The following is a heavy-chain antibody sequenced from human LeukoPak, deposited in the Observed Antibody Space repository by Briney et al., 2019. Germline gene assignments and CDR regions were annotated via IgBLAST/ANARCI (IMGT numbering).Heavy chain of an antibody. V-gene: IGHV3-11*06. J-gene: IGHJ5*02. CDR3: ARVMIGTVNWFDP. Sequence: GGSLRLSCVASGFTFSDYYMSWIRQAPGKGLEWVSYIGSSSTYSSYADSVKGRFTISRDNAKNSLYLQMNSLRAEDTAVYYCARVMIGTVNWFDPWGQGTLVTVSS. CDR2: IGSSSTYS. CDR1: GFTFSDYY. D-gene: IGHD3-22*01.